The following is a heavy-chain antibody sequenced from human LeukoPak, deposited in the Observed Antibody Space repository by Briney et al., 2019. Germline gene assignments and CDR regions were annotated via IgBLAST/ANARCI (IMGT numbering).Heavy chain of an antibody. CDR2: IVPFVGIA. D-gene: IGHD2-15*01. V-gene: IGHV1-69*17. J-gene: IGHJ6*02. CDR3: ASGLGFCSGSDCSNLEKDYYYGLNV. CDR1: GGTFISYG. Sequence: GASGKLSCSAAGGTFISYGFSWGGQAPGQGLEWMGGIVPFVGIARYTQKFQGRVTISADKSTSTAYMELNSLRSEDTAVYYCASGLGFCSGSDCSNLEKDYYYGLNVWGQGTTVTVSS.